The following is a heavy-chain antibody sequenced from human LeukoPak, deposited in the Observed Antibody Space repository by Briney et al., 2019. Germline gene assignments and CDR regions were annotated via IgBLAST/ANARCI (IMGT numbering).Heavy chain of an antibody. CDR3: ARDTLNGPFVISLDL. CDR2: ISSDGNTE. J-gene: IGHJ4*02. D-gene: IGHD3-9*01. V-gene: IGHV3-48*03. Sequence: GSLRLSCTASGFSFSSYPMNWVRQAPGKGLEWLTHISSDGNTEYHVDAPRGRFTMSRDNAKNSLFLQINSLRVEDTAVYYCARDTLNGPFVISLDLWGQGAPVSVSS. CDR1: GFSFSSYP.